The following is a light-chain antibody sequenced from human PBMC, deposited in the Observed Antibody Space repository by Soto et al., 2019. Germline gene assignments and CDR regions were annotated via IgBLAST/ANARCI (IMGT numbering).Light chain of an antibody. V-gene: IGLV1-44*01. CDR3: AAWVDSLNGWV. CDR1: FSNIGVNT. CDR2: SND. J-gene: IGLJ3*02. Sequence: SVLTQPPSASGTPGQRVSMSCSGSFSNIGVNTVNWYQQLPGTAPKLLIHSNDQRPSGVPDRFSGSKSGTSASLAISGLQSEDEADYYCAAWVDSLNGWVFGGGTKVTVL.